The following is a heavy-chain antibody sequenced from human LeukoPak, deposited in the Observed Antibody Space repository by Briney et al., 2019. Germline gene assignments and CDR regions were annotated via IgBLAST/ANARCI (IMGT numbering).Heavy chain of an antibody. CDR3: ARQRDALYYFDS. D-gene: IGHD5-24*01. Sequence: PSETLSLTCTVAGGSIDSYYWSWIRQPPGKGLEWIGYIYYTGSTEYHPSLKSRVTISLDTSRNQFSLKLTSVTAADTAVYYCARQRDALYYFDSWGQGTLVTVSS. J-gene: IGHJ4*02. CDR1: GGSIDSYY. CDR2: IYYTGST. V-gene: IGHV4-59*01.